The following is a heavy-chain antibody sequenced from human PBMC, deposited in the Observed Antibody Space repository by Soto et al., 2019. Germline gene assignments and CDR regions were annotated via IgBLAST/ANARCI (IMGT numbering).Heavy chain of an antibody. D-gene: IGHD1-26*01. CDR1: GFPFSSYA. Sequence: EVQVLESGGGLVQPGGSLRLSCAASGFPFSSYAMSWVRQAPGKGLEWVSTIHGGGDYTHYPDYVKGRFTISRENARNTLYLQINSLRPEDMPAYSCANTRVGGRHTNWTFDVWGRGTLGTVSS. CDR3: ANTRVGGRHTNWTFDV. V-gene: IGHV3-23*01. J-gene: IGHJ2*01. CDR2: IHGGGDYT.